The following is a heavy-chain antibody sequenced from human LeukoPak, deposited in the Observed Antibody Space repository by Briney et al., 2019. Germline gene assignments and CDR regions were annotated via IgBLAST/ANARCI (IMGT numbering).Heavy chain of an antibody. Sequence: ASVKVSCKASGYTFTGYYMHWVRQAPGQGLEWMGWINPNSGGTNYAQEFQGRVTMTRDTSISTAYMELSRLRSDDTAVYYCARVRVAGTKVLDYLGQGTLVTVSS. V-gene: IGHV1-2*02. CDR2: INPNSGGT. CDR3: ARVRVAGTKVLDY. J-gene: IGHJ4*02. D-gene: IGHD6-19*01. CDR1: GYTFTGYY.